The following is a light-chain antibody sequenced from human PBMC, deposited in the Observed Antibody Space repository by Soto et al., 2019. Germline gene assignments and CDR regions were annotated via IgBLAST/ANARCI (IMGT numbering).Light chain of an antibody. CDR3: QRYGGSPPST. Sequence: ENVLTQSPGTLSLSPGERATLSCRASQTVNNNYIAWYQQKPGQAPRLVIYDASRRVTGIPDRFSGSGSGTDFTLTITRLEPEDFAVYHCQRYGGSPPSTFGQGTRLEIK. CDR2: DAS. V-gene: IGKV3-20*01. CDR1: QTVNNNY. J-gene: IGKJ5*01.